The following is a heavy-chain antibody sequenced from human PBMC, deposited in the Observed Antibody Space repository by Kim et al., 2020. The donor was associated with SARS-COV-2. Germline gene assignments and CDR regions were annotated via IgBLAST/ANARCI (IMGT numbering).Heavy chain of an antibody. Sequence: GGRTYHADSVKGRFTISRDNSKNTLYLQMNSLRAEDTAVYYCAKDRPQRYXGQGTLVTVSS. CDR2: GGRT. V-gene: IGHV3-23*01. CDR3: AKDRPQRY. J-gene: IGHJ4*02.